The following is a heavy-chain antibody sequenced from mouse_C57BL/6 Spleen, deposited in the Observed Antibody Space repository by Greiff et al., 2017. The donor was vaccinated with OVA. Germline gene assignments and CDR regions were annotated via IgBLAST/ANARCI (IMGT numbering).Heavy chain of an antibody. D-gene: IGHD3-2*02. CDR2: IDPEDGDT. CDR3: TTGGWYYFDY. J-gene: IGHJ2*01. Sequence: EVQLQQSGAELVRPGASVKLSCTASGFNIKDYYMHWVKQRPEQGLEWIGRIDPEDGDTEYAPKFQGKATMTADTSSTTAYLQLSSLTSEDTAVYYCTTGGWYYFDYGGQGTTLTVSS. CDR1: GFNIKDYY. V-gene: IGHV14-1*01.